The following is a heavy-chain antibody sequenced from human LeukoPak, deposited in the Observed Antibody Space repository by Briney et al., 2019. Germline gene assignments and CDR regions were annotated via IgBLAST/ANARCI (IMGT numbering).Heavy chain of an antibody. D-gene: IGHD2-2*02. CDR3: ARGLGPAAIRTVDY. V-gene: IGHV4-34*01. J-gene: IGHJ4*02. CDR2: INHSGST. Sequence: SETLSLTRAVYGGSFSGYYWSWIRQPPGKGLEWIGEINHSGSTNYNPSLKSRVTISVDTSKNQFSLKLSSVTAADTAVYYCARGLGPAAIRTVDYWGQGTLVTVSS. CDR1: GGSFSGYY.